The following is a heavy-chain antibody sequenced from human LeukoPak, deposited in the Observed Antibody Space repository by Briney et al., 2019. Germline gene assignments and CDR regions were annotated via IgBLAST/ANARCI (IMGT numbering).Heavy chain of an antibody. D-gene: IGHD1-26*01. CDR3: ARDGGLVGASGAFDY. CDR1: GFTFSSYS. CDR2: ISSSSSTI. Sequence: RGSLRLSCAASGFTFSSYSMNWVRQAPGKGLEWVSYISSSSSTIYYADSVKGRFTISRDNAKNSLYLQMNSLRDEDTAVYYCARDGGLVGASGAFDYWGQGTLVTVSS. V-gene: IGHV3-48*02. J-gene: IGHJ4*02.